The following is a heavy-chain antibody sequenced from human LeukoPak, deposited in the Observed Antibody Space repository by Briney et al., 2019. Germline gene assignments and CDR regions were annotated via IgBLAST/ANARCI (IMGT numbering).Heavy chain of an antibody. V-gene: IGHV4-39*07. CDR3: AREYTLYRSGWFLDY. CDR2: IDYRGST. J-gene: IGHJ4*02. CDR1: GDSSYNSLYS. D-gene: IGHD6-19*01. Sequence: PETPSLTCTVSGDSSYNSLYSWGWIRQPPGKGLEWIGSIDYRGSTYYNPSLKSRATISIDTSKNQFSLNLSSVTAADTAVYYCAREYTLYRSGWFLDYWGQGTLVTVSS.